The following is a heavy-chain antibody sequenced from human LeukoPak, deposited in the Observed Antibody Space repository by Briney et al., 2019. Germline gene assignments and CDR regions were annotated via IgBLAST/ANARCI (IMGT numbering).Heavy chain of an antibody. CDR2: IYYSGST. CDR1: GGSISSFY. CDR3: ARVYYYGWDYYYMDV. J-gene: IGHJ6*03. V-gene: IGHV4-59*08. Sequence: SETLSLTCTVSGGSISSFYWSWIRQPPGKGLEWIGYIYYSGSTKYNPSLKSRVTISVDTSKNQFSLKLSSATAADTAVYYCARVYYYGWDYYYMDVWGKGTTVTISS. D-gene: IGHD3-10*01.